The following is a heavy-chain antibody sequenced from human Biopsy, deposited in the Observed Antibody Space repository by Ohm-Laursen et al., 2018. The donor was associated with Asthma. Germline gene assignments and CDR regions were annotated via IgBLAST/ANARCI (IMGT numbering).Heavy chain of an antibody. D-gene: IGHD3-10*01. CDR1: GYTFNSAG. V-gene: IGHV1-18*01. J-gene: IGHJ6*02. Sequence: SSVKVSCKTSGYTFNSAGITWVRQAPGQGLVWMGRISVYNGNTKVAQKLQDRVTMITDTSTSTAYMELRSLRSDDTAVYCCARAVDYSHYYGIDVWGQGTTVTVS. CDR3: ARAVDYSHYYGIDV. CDR2: ISVYNGNT.